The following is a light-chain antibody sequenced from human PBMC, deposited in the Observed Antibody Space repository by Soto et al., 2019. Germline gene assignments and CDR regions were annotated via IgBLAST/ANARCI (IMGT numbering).Light chain of an antibody. V-gene: IGLV2-23*01. CDR1: SSDVGSYNL. CDR3: CSYAGSSTYV. Sequence: QSALTQPASVSRSPGQSITISCTGTSSDVGSYNLGSWYQQHPGKAPKLMIYEGSKRPSGVSNRFSGSKSGNTASLTISGLQAEDEADYYCCSYAGSSTYVFGTGTKLTVL. CDR2: EGS. J-gene: IGLJ1*01.